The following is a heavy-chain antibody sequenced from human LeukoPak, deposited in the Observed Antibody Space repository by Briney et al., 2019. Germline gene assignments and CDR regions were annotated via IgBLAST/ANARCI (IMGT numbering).Heavy chain of an antibody. CDR3: ARGRYCSGGSCYGALGYYFEY. Sequence: GRSLRLSCAASGFTFSSYGMHWVRQAPGKGLEWVAFIRYDGSNKYYADSVKGRFTISRDNSKNTLYLQMNSLRAEDTAVYYCARGRYCSGGSCYGALGYYFEYWGQGTLVTVSS. D-gene: IGHD2-15*01. CDR2: IRYDGSNK. J-gene: IGHJ4*02. CDR1: GFTFSSYG. V-gene: IGHV3-33*01.